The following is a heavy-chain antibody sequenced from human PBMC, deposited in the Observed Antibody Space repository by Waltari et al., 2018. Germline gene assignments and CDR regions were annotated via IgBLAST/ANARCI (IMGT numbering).Heavy chain of an antibody. CDR2: ISPNNGKR. CDR1: GSIFTTYT. CDR3: ARRTSATGFDP. Sequence: QVQLVQSGAEVKKPGASVKVSGKASGSIFTTYTVTWVRQAPGQGLEWMGWISPNNGKRNYAQKLQGRLTLTTDASSSTAFMELRSLKSDDTAVYYCARRTSATGFDPWGQGTLVIVSS. D-gene: IGHD2-15*01. V-gene: IGHV1-18*04. J-gene: IGHJ5*02.